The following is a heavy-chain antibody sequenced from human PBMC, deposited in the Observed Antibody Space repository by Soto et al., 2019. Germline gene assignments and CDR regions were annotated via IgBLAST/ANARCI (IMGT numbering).Heavy chain of an antibody. D-gene: IGHD2-21*02. J-gene: IGHJ4*02. CDR3: ATYYCTSGTCYYFDS. CDR1: GGSVRSYH. V-gene: IGHV4-59*02. Sequence: LSLTCTVSGGSVRSYHWSWIRQTPGKGLEWIGYISYTGSTNYNPSLKSRVSFSVDTSKNQFSLQLSSVTAADTAVYYCATYYCTSGTCYYFDSWGQGTLVTVSS. CDR2: ISYTGST.